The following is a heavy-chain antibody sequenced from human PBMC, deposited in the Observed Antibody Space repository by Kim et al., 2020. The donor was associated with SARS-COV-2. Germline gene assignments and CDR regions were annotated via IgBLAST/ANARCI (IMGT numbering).Heavy chain of an antibody. D-gene: IGHD2-2*01. CDR3: ARYHDYYYYGMDV. J-gene: IGHJ6*02. Sequence: YNPPLKNRVTIAVDTSKNQFHLKLSSVTAADTAVDYCARYHDYYYYGMDVWGQGTTVTVSS. V-gene: IGHV4-31*02.